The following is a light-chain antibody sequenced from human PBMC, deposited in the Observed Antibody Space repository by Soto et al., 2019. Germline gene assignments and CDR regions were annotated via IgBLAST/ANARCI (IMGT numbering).Light chain of an antibody. Sequence: QSVLTQPPSASGTPGQRVTISCSGSSSNIGSNTVNWYHQLPGTAPKLLIYSNNQRPSGVPDRFSGSKSGTSASLAISGLQSEDEADYYCATWDDSLNGPVFGVGTKLTVL. CDR3: ATWDDSLNGPV. V-gene: IGLV1-44*01. CDR2: SNN. J-gene: IGLJ2*01. CDR1: SSNIGSNT.